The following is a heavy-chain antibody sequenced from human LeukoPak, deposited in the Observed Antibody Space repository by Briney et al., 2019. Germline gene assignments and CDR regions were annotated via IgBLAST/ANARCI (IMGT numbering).Heavy chain of an antibody. CDR3: ARGGDYGDLRYFDY. Sequence: TPSETLSLTCTVSGGSISSYYWSWIRQPPGKGLEWIGYIYYSGSTNYNPSLKSRVTISVDTSKNQFSLKLSSVTAADTAVYYCARGGDYGDLRYFDYWGQGTLVTVSS. CDR1: GGSISSYY. D-gene: IGHD4-17*01. J-gene: IGHJ4*02. V-gene: IGHV4-59*08. CDR2: IYYSGST.